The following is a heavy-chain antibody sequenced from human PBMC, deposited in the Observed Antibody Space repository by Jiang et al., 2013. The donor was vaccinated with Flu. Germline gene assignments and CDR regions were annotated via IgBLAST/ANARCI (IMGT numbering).Heavy chain of an antibody. CDR2: IIPILGIA. J-gene: IGHJ4*02. CDR3: ARGGSSGWYEEYYFDY. CDR1: GGTFSSYA. D-gene: IGHD6-19*01. Sequence: GAEVKKPGSSVKVSCKASGGTFSSYAISWVRQAPGQGLEWMGGIIPILGIANYAQKFQGRVTITADKSTSTAYMELSSLRSEDTAVYYCARGGSSGWYEEYYFDYWGQGTLVTVSS. V-gene: IGHV1-69*04.